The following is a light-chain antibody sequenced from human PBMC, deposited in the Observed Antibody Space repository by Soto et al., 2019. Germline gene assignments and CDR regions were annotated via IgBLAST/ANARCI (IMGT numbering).Light chain of an antibody. J-gene: IGLJ1*01. V-gene: IGLV2-14*01. CDR3: SSYTTSSTLCV. CDR1: SSDVGAYNY. CDR2: EVS. Sequence: QSVLTQPASVSGSPGQSTTISCTGTSSDVGAYNYVSWYQQHPGKAPQLMIYEVSNRPSGVSNRFSGSKSGNTASLTISGLQAEDEADYYCSSYTTSSTLCVFGTGTKVTVL.